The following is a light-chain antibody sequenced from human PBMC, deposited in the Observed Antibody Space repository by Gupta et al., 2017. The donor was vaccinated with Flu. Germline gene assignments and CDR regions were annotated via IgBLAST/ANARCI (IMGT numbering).Light chain of an antibody. J-gene: IGKJ1*01. V-gene: IGKV3-20*01. CDR3: QSHPNSPPWT. CDR2: GAS. CDR1: QSVSNNY. Sequence: DIVLTQFPGTLSLSPGERATLSCRASQSVSNNYLAWYQQTPGQAPRLLIYGASIRATGIPDRFSGSGCGTDFTLTITRREPEDFAVYYCQSHPNSPPWTFGQGTKVEIK.